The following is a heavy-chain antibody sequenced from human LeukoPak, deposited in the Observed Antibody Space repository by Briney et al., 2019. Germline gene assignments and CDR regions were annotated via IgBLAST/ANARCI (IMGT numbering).Heavy chain of an antibody. D-gene: IGHD3-10*01. J-gene: IGHJ4*02. CDR3: ARAKFSTYYPQGFYFNY. CDR2: IYTSGST. CDR1: GCPISSYY. V-gene: IGHV4-4*07. Sequence: SETLSLTCTVSGCPISSYYWSWIRQPAGKGLEWIGRIYTSGSTNYNPSLKSRVTMSVDTSKNQFSLKLSSVTAADTAVYYCARAKFSTYYPQGFYFNYWGQGTLVTVSS.